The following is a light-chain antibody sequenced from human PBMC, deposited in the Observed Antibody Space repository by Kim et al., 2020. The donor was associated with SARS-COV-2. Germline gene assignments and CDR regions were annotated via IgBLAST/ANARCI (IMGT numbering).Light chain of an antibody. J-gene: IGKJ5*01. V-gene: IGKV3-11*01. CDR1: QSVSSY. CDR3: QQRSNWPVT. Sequence: EIVLTHSPATLSLSPGERATLSCRASQSVSSYLAWYRQKPGQAPRLLIYDASNRATGIPSRFSGSGSGTDFTLTISSLEPEDFAVYYCQQRSNWPVTFGQGTRLEIK. CDR2: DAS.